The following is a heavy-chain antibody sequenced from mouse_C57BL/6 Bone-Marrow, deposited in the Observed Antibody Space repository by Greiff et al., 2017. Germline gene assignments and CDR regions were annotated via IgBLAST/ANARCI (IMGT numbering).Heavy chain of an antibody. J-gene: IGHJ3*01. CDR2: INPNNGGT. Sequence: VQLQQSGPELVKPGASVKIPCKASGYTFTDYNMDWVKQSHGKSLEWIGDINPNNGGTIYNQKFKGKATLTVDKSSSTAYMELRSLTSEDTAVYYCASHGVFITTVPFAYWGQGTLVTVSA. CDR1: GYTFTDYN. D-gene: IGHD1-1*01. V-gene: IGHV1-18*01. CDR3: ASHGVFITTVPFAY.